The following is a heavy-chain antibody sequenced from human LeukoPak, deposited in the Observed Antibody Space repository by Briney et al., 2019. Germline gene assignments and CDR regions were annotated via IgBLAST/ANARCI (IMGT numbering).Heavy chain of an antibody. D-gene: IGHD1-1*01. CDR1: TFSFSRYP. CDR2: ISAGGDGT. CDR3: AKSLLTTATGTGRAFDI. V-gene: IGHV3-23*01. Sequence: GGSLRLSCLASTFSFSRYPMGWVRQAPGKGLEWVSGISAGGDGTYYADPVKGRFTISRDNSKNTLYLQMNSLRAEDTAQYFCAKSLLTTATGTGRAFDIWGQGTMVTVSS. J-gene: IGHJ3*02.